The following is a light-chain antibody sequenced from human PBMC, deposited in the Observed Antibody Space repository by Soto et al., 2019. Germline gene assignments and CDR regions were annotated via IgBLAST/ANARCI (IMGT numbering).Light chain of an antibody. CDR1: SSDVCGYNY. V-gene: IGLV2-11*01. J-gene: IGLJ1*01. CDR2: AVT. CDR3: CSYAGSYTHYG. Sequence: QSALTQPRSVSGSPGQSVTISCTGTSSDVCGYNYVSWYQQYPGKAPKVMIYAVTKRPSGVPDRISGSKSGNTASLTISGLQAEDEADYYCCSYAGSYTHYGFGTGTKVTVL.